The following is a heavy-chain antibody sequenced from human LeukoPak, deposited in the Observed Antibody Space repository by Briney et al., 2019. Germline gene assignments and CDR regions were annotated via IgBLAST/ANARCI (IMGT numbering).Heavy chain of an antibody. CDR3: AKERQAGDYFTSDH. D-gene: IGHD4-17*01. CDR1: GFPLSSYT. J-gene: IGHJ4*02. Sequence: GGSLRLSCVASGFPLSSYTLSWVRQAPGKGLEWVSAISGSSPATYYSGSVKGRFTISRDNSKNTLYLQMNSLRAEDTAVYYCAKERQAGDYFTSDHWGQGALVTVS. CDR2: ISGSSPAT. V-gene: IGHV3-23*01.